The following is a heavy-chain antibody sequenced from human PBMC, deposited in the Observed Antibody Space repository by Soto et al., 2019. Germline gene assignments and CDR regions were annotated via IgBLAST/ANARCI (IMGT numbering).Heavy chain of an antibody. D-gene: IGHD4-17*01. CDR2: GSYSGTT. V-gene: IGHV4-61*01. Sequence: SETLSLTCTVSGVSVSSGSFYWAWIRQPPGKGLEWIGFGSYSGTTNYKPSLKSRVTISVDTSRSQISLKVSSLTAADTAVYYCARGATVTQYDYWGQGTLVTVSS. CDR3: ARGATVTQYDY. J-gene: IGHJ4*02. CDR1: GVSVSSGSFY.